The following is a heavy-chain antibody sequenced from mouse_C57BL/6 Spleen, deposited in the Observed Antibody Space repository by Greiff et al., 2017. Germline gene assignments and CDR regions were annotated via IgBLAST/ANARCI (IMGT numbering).Heavy chain of an antibody. Sequence: EVQLQQSGPELVKPGASVKMSCKASGYTFTDYNMHWVKQSHGTSLEWIGYINPNNGGTSYNQKFKGKATLTVNKSSSTAYMELRSLTSEDSAVYYCARTYYSNYVAWFAYWGQGTLVTVSA. J-gene: IGHJ3*01. D-gene: IGHD2-5*01. CDR1: GYTFTDYN. CDR2: INPNNGGT. V-gene: IGHV1-22*01. CDR3: ARTYYSNYVAWFAY.